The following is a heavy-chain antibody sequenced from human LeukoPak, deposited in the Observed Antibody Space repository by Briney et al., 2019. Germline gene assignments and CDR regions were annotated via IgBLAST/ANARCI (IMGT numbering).Heavy chain of an antibody. Sequence: GGSLRLSCAASGFIVGHKYMAWVRQAPGKGLEWLSIIYTAGNAVSAESVKGRFIISRDNSRNTVHLQMNSLRDDDTAVYYCARGQIDLLRNYFDSWGPGTLVAVSS. J-gene: IGHJ4*02. CDR3: ARGQIDLLRNYFDS. V-gene: IGHV3-66*01. D-gene: IGHD3-22*01. CDR2: IYTAGNA. CDR1: GFIVGHKY.